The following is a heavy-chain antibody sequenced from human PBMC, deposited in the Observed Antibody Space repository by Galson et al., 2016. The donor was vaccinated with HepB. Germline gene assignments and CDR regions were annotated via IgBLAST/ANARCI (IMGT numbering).Heavy chain of an antibody. Sequence: SLRLSCAASGFTFSSYDMNWVRQAPGRGLEWVSYISSIDNTKYYADSVKGRFTISRDNAKNSLYLQMHSLRAEDTAVYYCAGGIPRDSSGWYDAFDLGGQGTMVTVSS. V-gene: IGHV3-48*03. J-gene: IGHJ3*01. D-gene: IGHD6-19*01. CDR2: ISSIDNTK. CDR1: GFTFSSYD. CDR3: AGGIPRDSSGWYDAFDL.